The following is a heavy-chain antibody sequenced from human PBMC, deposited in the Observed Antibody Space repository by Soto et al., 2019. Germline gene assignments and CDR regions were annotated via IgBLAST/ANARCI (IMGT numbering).Heavy chain of an antibody. CDR2: IYWDGDQ. V-gene: IGHV2-5*02. J-gene: IGHJ4*02. CDR3: AHNDDTVAGSGVY. CDR1: EFSLSTSGVS. Sequence: QITLKESGPTLVKPTQTLTLTCTFSEFSLSTSGVSVSWIRQPPGKALEWLGLIYWDGDQRYSPSLRGRLTITKDTSKNQVVLTLTNVDPVDTATNYCAHNDDTVAGSGVYWGRGTLVTVSS. D-gene: IGHD3-10*01.